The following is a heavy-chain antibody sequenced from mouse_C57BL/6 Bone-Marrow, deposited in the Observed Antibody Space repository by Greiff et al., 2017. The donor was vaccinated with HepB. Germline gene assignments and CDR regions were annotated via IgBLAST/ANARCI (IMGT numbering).Heavy chain of an antibody. Sequence: EVKLVESGEGLVKPGGSLKLSCAASGFTFSSYAMSWVRQTPEKRLEWVAYISSGGDYIYYADTLKGRFTISRDNASNTLYLQMSSLKSEDTAMYYCTKLRRRLYAMDYWGQGTSVTVSS. D-gene: IGHD2-4*01. CDR1: GFTFSSYA. J-gene: IGHJ4*01. V-gene: IGHV5-9-1*02. CDR3: TKLRRRLYAMDY. CDR2: ISSGGDYI.